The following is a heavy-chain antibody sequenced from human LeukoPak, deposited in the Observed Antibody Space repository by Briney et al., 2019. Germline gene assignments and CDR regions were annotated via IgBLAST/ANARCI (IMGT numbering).Heavy chain of an antibody. CDR1: GGTFSSYA. CDR2: ITPIFGTA. Sequence: ASVKVSCKASGGTFSSYAISWVRQAPGQGLEWMGGITPIFGTANYAQKFQGRVTITADKSTGTAYMELSSLRSEDTAVYYCERVYRPGGFDYWGQGTLVTVSS. V-gene: IGHV1-69*06. CDR3: ERVYRPGGFDY. J-gene: IGHJ4*02. D-gene: IGHD1-14*01.